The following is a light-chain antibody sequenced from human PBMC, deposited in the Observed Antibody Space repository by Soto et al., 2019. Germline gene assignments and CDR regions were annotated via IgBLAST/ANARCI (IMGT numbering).Light chain of an antibody. V-gene: IGKV3-20*01. CDR2: GAS. CDR1: QSVSSSY. J-gene: IGKJ2*01. Sequence: EIVLTQSPGTLSLSPGERATLSCRASQSVSSSYLAWYQQKPGQAPRLLIYGASSRATGIPDRFSGSGSGTDFTLTISRLEPEDFAVYSCQQYGSPQYTFGQGTKLEI. CDR3: QQYGSPQYT.